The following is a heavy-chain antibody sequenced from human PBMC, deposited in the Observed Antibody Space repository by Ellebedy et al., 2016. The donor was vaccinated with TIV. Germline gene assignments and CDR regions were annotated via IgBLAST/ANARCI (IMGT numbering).Heavy chain of an antibody. CDR1: GFMVSYNY. Sequence: GESLKISCVASGFMVSYNYMSWVRQAPGKGLECVSLIYSGGTTYYADSVKGRFTISRDTSKNTLYLQMNSLRAEDTAVYYCATNNDISLAGSGYLWGQGTLVTVSS. CDR2: IYSGGTT. J-gene: IGHJ4*02. D-gene: IGHD6-19*01. V-gene: IGHV3-53*01. CDR3: ATNNDISLAGSGYL.